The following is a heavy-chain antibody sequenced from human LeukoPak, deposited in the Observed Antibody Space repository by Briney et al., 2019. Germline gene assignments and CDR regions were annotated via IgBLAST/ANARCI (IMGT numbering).Heavy chain of an antibody. CDR1: GFTFSTYW. CDR2: TNTDGSDT. D-gene: IGHD4-23*01. V-gene: IGHV3-74*01. CDR3: AANYGGVDY. J-gene: IGHJ4*02. Sequence: GGSLRLSCAASGFTFSTYWMHWVRQAPGKGLVWVSATNTDGSDTSYADSVKGRFTISRDNAKNSLYLQMNSLRAEDTAVYYCAANYGGVDYWGQGTLVTVSS.